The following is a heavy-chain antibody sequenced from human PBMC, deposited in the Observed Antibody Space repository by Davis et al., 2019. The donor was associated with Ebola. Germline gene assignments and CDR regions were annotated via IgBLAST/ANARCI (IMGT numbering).Heavy chain of an antibody. D-gene: IGHD7-27*01. CDR1: GGTFSSYA. Sequence: SVKVSCKASGGTFSSYAISWVRQAPGQGLEWMGGIIPISKKANYAQKFQGRATITADRSTTTAYMELSSLRSEDTAVYYCARDQELGYYYYMDVWGKGTTVTVSS. V-gene: IGHV1-69*06. CDR2: IIPISKKA. CDR3: ARDQELGYYYYMDV. J-gene: IGHJ6*03.